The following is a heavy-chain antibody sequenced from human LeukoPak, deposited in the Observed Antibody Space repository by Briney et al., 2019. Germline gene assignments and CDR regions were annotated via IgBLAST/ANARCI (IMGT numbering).Heavy chain of an antibody. CDR2: IYYTGST. V-gene: IGHV4-59*08. D-gene: IGHD5-12*01. CDR1: GGSITTYS. CDR3: ASGYSGYDSVFDY. J-gene: IGHJ4*02. Sequence: SETLSLTCTVSGGSITTYSWSWIRQPPGKGLEWIGYIYYTGSTNYNPSLKSRVTISVDTSKNQFSLKLSSVTAADTAVYYCASGYSGYDSVFDYWGQGTLVTVSS.